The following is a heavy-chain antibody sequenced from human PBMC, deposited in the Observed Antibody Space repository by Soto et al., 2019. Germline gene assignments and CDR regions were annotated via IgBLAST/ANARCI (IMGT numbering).Heavy chain of an antibody. J-gene: IGHJ4*02. CDR3: EKDQMWGGDRSPYYFDD. Sequence: EVQLVESGGGLVQPGRSLRLSCAASGFTFADYALHWVRQAPGKGLEWVSGISWNSGSTGYADSVKGRFIVSRDNAKNSLYLQMNRLRAEDTAWYYFEKDQMWGGDRSPYYFDDWGQGPWSPSPQ. V-gene: IGHV3-9*01. CDR2: ISWNSGST. CDR1: GFTFADYA. D-gene: IGHD3-16*01.